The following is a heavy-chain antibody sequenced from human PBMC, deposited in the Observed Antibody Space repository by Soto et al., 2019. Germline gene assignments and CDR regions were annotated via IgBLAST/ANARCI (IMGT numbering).Heavy chain of an antibody. V-gene: IGHV1-69*08. J-gene: IGHJ2*01. CDR1: GGTFSSYT. D-gene: IGHD3-22*01. CDR3: AREVMIVVVATPSAPWYFDL. CDR2: IIPILGIA. Sequence: QVQLVQSGAEVKKPGSSVKVSCKASGGTFSSYTISWVRQAPGQGLEWMGRIIPILGIANYAQKFQGRVTIAADKSTSTAYMELSSLRSEDTAVYYCAREVMIVVVATPSAPWYFDLWGRGTLVTVSS.